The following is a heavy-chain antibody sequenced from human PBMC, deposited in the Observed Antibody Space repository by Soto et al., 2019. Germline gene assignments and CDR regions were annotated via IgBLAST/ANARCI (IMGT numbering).Heavy chain of an antibody. CDR2: IYYSGST. D-gene: IGHD3-3*01. V-gene: IGHV4-39*01. CDR3: ARLGSLEGRWFDP. CDR1: GGSISSSSYY. Sequence: SETLSLTCTVSGGSISSSSYYWGWIRQPPGKGLEWIGSIYYSGSTYHNPSLKSRVTISVDTSKNQFSLKLSSVTAADTAVYYCARLGSLEGRWFDPWGQGTLVTVSS. J-gene: IGHJ5*02.